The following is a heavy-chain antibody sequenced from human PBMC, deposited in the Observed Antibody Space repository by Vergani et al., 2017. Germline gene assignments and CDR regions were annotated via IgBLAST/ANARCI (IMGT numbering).Heavy chain of an antibody. D-gene: IGHD2-2*01. CDR2: INPNSGGT. Sequence: QVQLVQSGAEVKKPGASVKVSCKASGYTFTDYFMHWVRQAPGQGLEWMGWINPNSGGTNYAQQFQGRVTMTRDTSISTAYMELSNLGSDDTAVYYCGRVGTSSNHDYFDYWGQGTLVTVSS. CDR1: GYTFTDYF. J-gene: IGHJ4*01. CDR3: GRVGTSSNHDYFDY. V-gene: IGHV1-2*02.